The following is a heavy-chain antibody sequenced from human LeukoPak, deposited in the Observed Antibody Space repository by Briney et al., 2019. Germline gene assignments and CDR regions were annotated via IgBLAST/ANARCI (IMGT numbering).Heavy chain of an antibody. CDR3: ARGLVIQLWSENTNWFDP. V-gene: IGHV1-46*01. CDR1: GYTFTSYY. J-gene: IGHJ5*02. CDR2: INPSGGST. D-gene: IGHD5-18*01. Sequence: GASVKVSCTASGYTFTSYYMHWVRQAPGQGLEWMGIINPSGGSTSYAQKFQGRVTMTRDTSTSTVYMELSSLRSEDTAVYYCARGLVIQLWSENTNWFDPWGQGTLVTVSS.